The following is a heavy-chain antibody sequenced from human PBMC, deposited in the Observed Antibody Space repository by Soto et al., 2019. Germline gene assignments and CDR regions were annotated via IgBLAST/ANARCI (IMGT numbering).Heavy chain of an antibody. Sequence: SQTLSLTCAISGDSVSSNSAAWNWIRQSPSRGLEWLGRIYFRSKWFNDYAESVKSRITINPDTSKNQFSLQLNSVTPEDTAVYYCVRDQPGAFSYWGQGTRVTVSS. J-gene: IGHJ4*02. CDR1: GDSVSSNSAA. CDR2: IYFRSKWFN. CDR3: VRDQPGAFSY. V-gene: IGHV6-1*01.